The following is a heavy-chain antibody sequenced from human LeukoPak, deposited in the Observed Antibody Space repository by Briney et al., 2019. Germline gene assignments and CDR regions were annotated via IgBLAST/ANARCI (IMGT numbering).Heavy chain of an antibody. Sequence: PSETLSLTCTVSGGSISSYYWSWIRQPPGKRLEWIGYIYYSGSTNYNPSLKSRVTISVDTSKNQFSLKLSSVTAADTAVYYCARDGLYYDSSGYSVYNWFDPWGQGTLVTVSS. CDR1: GGSISSYY. CDR2: IYYSGST. D-gene: IGHD3-22*01. J-gene: IGHJ5*02. CDR3: ARDGLYYDSSGYSVYNWFDP. V-gene: IGHV4-59*01.